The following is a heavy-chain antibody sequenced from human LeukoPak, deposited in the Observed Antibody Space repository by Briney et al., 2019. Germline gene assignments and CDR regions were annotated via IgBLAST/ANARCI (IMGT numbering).Heavy chain of an antibody. CDR2: IIPIFGTA. J-gene: IGHJ4*02. Sequence: GASVTVSCKASAGTFSSYAISWVRQAPGQGLEWMGGIIPIFGTANYAQKFQGRVTITADKSTSTAYMELSSLRSEDTAVYCCARRYGDYDGLIDYWAQGTLVSVSS. CDR3: ARRYGDYDGLIDY. D-gene: IGHD4-17*01. CDR1: AGTFSSYA. V-gene: IGHV1-69*06.